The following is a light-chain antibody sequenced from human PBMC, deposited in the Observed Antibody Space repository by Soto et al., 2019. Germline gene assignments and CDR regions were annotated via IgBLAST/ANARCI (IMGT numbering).Light chain of an antibody. V-gene: IGKV1-5*01. Sequence: IRMTQSPSSLSASVGDRVTITCRASQSISNYLNWYQQKQGRAPKLLIYDASNLQSGVPSRFSGSGSGTQYTLSISSLQPDDFATYYCQQYKSYSLTFGGGTKV. CDR1: QSISNY. CDR3: QQYKSYSLT. J-gene: IGKJ4*01. CDR2: DAS.